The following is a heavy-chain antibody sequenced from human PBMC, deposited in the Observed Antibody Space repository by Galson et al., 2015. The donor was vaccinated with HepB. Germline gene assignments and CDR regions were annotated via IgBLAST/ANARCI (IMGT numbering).Heavy chain of an antibody. CDR3: ARDQTGGYYYYYGMDV. Sequence: SLRLSCAASGFTFSSYWMSWVRQAPGKGLEWVANIKQDGSEKYYVDSVKGRFTISRDNAKNSLYLQMNSLRAEDTAVYYCARDQTGGYYYYYGMDVWGQGTTVTVSS. J-gene: IGHJ6*02. CDR2: IKQDGSEK. CDR1: GFTFSSYW. D-gene: IGHD7-27*01. V-gene: IGHV3-7*03.